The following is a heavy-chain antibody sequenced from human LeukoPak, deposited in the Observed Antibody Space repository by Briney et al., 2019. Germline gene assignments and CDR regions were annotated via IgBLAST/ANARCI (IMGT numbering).Heavy chain of an antibody. CDR1: GYSFTSNY. V-gene: IGHV1-46*01. CDR3: ATKDSGSYYDGYFQH. D-gene: IGHD1-26*01. J-gene: IGHJ1*01. CDR2: IYPRDGST. Sequence: ASVKVSCKASGYSFTSNYIHWVRQAPGQGLEWMGMIYPRDGSTSYAQKFQGRVTMTEDTSTDTAYMELSSLRSEDTAVYYCATKDSGSYYDGYFQHWGQGTLVTVSS.